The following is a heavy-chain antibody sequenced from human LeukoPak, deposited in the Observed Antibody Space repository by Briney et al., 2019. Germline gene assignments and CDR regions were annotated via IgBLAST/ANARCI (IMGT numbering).Heavy chain of an antibody. CDR3: ARDAVTSEGLGFDP. CDR1: GYTFTGYY. J-gene: IGHJ5*02. D-gene: IGHD4-11*01. V-gene: IGHV1-2*02. CDR2: INPNSGGT. Sequence: ASVKVSCKASGYTFTGYYMHWVRQAPGQGLEWMGWINPNSGGTNYAQKFQGRVTMTRDTSISTAYMELSRLRSDGTAVYYCARDAVTSEGLGFDPWGQGTLVTVSS.